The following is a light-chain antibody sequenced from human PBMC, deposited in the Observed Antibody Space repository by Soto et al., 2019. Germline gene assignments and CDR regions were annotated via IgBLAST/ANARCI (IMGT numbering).Light chain of an antibody. CDR3: QQSNHWPPLT. J-gene: IGKJ4*01. Sequence: EIAMTQSPDTLSVSPGARATLSCRASPSVSTNFAWYQQRPGQAPRLLIYGAFTRATGVPARFSGSGSGTEFTLTINSLQSEDSAVYYCQQSNHWPPLTFGGGTKVEIK. CDR1: PSVSTN. V-gene: IGKV3-15*01. CDR2: GAF.